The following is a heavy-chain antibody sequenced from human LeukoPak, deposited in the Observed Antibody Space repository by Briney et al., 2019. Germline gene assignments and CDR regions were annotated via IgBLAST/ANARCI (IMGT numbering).Heavy chain of an antibody. D-gene: IGHD2-21*02. CDR2: ISKNGKTT. CDR1: GFNFNAYA. V-gene: IGHV3-23*01. Sequence: PGGSLRISCAASGFNFNAYAMTWVRQAPGKGLEWVSSISKNGKTTFYKGSVKGRFTISRDNSKDTLHLQMDRLRAEDTALYFCAKDHDNTDYYYYFDSWGPGTLVTVSS. J-gene: IGHJ4*02. CDR3: AKDHDNTDYYYYFDS.